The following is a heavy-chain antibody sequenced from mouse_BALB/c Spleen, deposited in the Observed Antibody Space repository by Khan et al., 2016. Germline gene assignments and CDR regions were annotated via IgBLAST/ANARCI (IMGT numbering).Heavy chain of an antibody. D-gene: IGHD3-3*01. J-gene: IGHJ4*01. CDR1: GYSFTGYF. V-gene: IGHV1-20*02. CDR2: INPYTGDT. CDR3: TGGGGYCGRAAMDY. Sequence: VQLQQSGPEVVKPGASVKISCKASGYSFTGYFMNWVKQNPGKSLEWIGRINPYTGDTFYSPKFRGKATLTVDRSSNTAHMELRSLASEDSAVSYCTGGGGYCGRAAMDYWGQGTSVTVSS.